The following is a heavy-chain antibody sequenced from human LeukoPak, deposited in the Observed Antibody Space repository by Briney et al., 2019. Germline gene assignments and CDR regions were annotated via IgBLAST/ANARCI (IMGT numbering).Heavy chain of an antibody. CDR1: AFSLNAYN. D-gene: IGHD6-19*01. J-gene: IGHJ4*02. CDR3: AVPFGIAVAGIPGDY. V-gene: IGHV3-21*01. CDR2: ISYTGTYI. Sequence: TGGSLRLSCAASAFSLNAYNMNWVRQAPGKGLEWVSSISYTGTYIYYADSVKGRFTISRDNAQNSLYLQMNSLRAEDTAVYYCAVPFGIAVAGIPGDYWGQGTLVTVSS.